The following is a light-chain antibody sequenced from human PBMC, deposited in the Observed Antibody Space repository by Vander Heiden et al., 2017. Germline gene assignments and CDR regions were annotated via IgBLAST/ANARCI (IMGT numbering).Light chain of an antibody. CDR2: AAS. Sequence: DIRMTPSPSSLSASVGDRVTITCRASQSISSYLNWYQQKPGKAPKLLIYAASSLQSGVPSRFSGSGSGTDFTLTISSLQPEDFATYYCQQSYSTLLTFGGGTKVEIK. CDR3: QQSYSTLLT. V-gene: IGKV1-39*01. J-gene: IGKJ4*01. CDR1: QSISSY.